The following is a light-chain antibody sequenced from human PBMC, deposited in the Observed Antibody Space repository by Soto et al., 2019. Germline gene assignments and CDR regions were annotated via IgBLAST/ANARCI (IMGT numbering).Light chain of an antibody. CDR1: SSDVGGYNY. CDR3: SSHTSYSTRV. CDR2: EVS. Sequence: QSDLTKPASLNGSPGQSIAISCTGTSSDVGGYNYVSWYQQHPGKAPKLMIHEVSNRPSGISDRFSGSKSGNTASLTISGLQADDEADYCSSHTSYSTRVFGTGTKSPS. V-gene: IGLV2-14*01. J-gene: IGLJ1*01.